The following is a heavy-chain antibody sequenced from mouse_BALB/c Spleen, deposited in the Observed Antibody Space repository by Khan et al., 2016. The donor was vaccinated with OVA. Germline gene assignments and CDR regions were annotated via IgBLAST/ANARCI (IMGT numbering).Heavy chain of an antibody. Sequence: QVQLKVSGTELLSPGTSVKVSCKASGYAFADYLIAWVKQRPGQGLEWIGVIIPGSANTNYTEKFKGKATLTAAKSSSTAYMPLSSMTSDDSADYFCASSGGYGDAVDYWGQGTSVTVSS. CDR2: IIPGSANT. CDR3: ASSGGYGDAVDY. CDR1: GYAFADYL. V-gene: IGHV1-54*01. J-gene: IGHJ4*01. D-gene: IGHD2-2*01.